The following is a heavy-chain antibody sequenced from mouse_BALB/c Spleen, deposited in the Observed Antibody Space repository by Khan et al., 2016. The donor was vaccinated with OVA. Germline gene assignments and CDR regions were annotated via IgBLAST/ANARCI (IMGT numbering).Heavy chain of an antibody. Sequence: QVQLQQPGAELARPGASVKLSCKTSGYTFTDYYINWVKQRTGQGLEWIGEISPGSGDTYYNEKFKGKATLTADKSSSTAYMQLSSLTSEASAIYVCARRNYFGYTFAYWGQGTLVTVSA. D-gene: IGHD1-2*01. CDR2: ISPGSGDT. V-gene: IGHV1-77*01. CDR1: GYTFTDYY. CDR3: ARRNYFGYTFAY. J-gene: IGHJ3*01.